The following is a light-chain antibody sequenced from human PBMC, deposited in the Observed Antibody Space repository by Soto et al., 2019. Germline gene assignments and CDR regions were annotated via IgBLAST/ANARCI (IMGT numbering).Light chain of an antibody. CDR1: QSISDT. J-gene: IGKJ5*01. CDR2: GAS. Sequence: EKVMTQSPATLSVSPGERATLSCKASQSISDTLAWYQQKPGQAPRLLIYGASSRATGIPDRFSGSGSGTDFTLTISRLEPEDFAVYYCQQYGSSPAFGQGTRLEI. CDR3: QQYGSSPA. V-gene: IGKV3-20*01.